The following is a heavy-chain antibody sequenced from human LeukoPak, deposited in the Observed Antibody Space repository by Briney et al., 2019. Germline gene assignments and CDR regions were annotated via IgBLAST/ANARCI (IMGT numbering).Heavy chain of an antibody. V-gene: IGHV3-23*01. J-gene: IGHJ5*02. D-gene: IGHD3-16*01. CDR2: ISGSGGST. CDR1: GFTFSSYA. Sequence: GGSLRLSCAASGFTFSSYAMTWVRQAPGKGLEWVSAISGSGGSTYYADSVQGRFTISRDNAKNSLYLQMNSLRAEDTALYYCAKGWITFGGGPNWFDPWGQGTLVTVSS. CDR3: AKGWITFGGGPNWFDP.